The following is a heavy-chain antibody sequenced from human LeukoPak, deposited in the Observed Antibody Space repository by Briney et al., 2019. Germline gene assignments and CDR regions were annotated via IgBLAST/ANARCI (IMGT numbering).Heavy chain of an antibody. Sequence: SETLSLTCTVSGGSISSYYWSWIRQPPGKGLEWIGYIYYSGSTNYNPSLKSRVTISVDTSKNQFSLKLSSVTAAETAVYYCAREGYSGSAGSDFDYWGQGTLVTVSS. D-gene: IGHD1-26*01. CDR3: AREGYSGSAGSDFDY. J-gene: IGHJ4*02. CDR1: GGSISSYY. CDR2: IYYSGST. V-gene: IGHV4-59*12.